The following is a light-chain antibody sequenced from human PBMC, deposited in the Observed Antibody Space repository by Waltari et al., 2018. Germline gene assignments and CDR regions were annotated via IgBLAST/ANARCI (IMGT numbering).Light chain of an antibody. V-gene: IGKV1-5*03. CDR1: QSVRTW. CDR3: QQCHSYS. J-gene: IGKJ2*01. Sequence: DIQMTQSPSTLSASVGDRVTITCRASQSVRTWLAWYQQKPGKAPKLLIYTASSLESGVPSRFSGSGSGTEFTLTISSLQPDDFATYYCQQCHSYSFGQGTKVEI. CDR2: TAS.